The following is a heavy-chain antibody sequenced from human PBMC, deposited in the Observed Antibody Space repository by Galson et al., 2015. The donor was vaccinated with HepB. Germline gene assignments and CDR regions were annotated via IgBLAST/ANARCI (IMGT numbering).Heavy chain of an antibody. CDR3: ARDSMSGRYSFVYYFDY. CDR1: GFTFSSYA. J-gene: IGHJ4*02. Sequence: SLRLSCAASGFTFSSYAMHWVRQAPGKGLEWVAVISYDGSNKYYADFVKGRFTISRDNSKNTLYLQMNSLRAEDTAVYYCARDSMSGRYSFVYYFDYWGQGTLVTVSS. CDR2: ISYDGSNK. D-gene: IGHD5-18*01. V-gene: IGHV3-30*04.